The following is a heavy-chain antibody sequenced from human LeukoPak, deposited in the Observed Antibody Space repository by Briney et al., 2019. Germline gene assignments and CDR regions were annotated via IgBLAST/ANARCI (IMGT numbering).Heavy chain of an antibody. V-gene: IGHV4-34*01. Sequence: PSETLSLTCDVPGGSFSGYLWSWIRQSPGKGLEWIGEVNYRGSPHYNPSLESRVTISVDTSKNQLSLKLTSVTAADTALYYCSRSGLTGMREYERADYYYYGMDLWGQGTAVTV. CDR1: GGSFSGYL. J-gene: IGHJ6*02. CDR3: SRSGLTGMREYERADYYYYGMDL. D-gene: IGHD2-2*01. CDR2: VNYRGSP.